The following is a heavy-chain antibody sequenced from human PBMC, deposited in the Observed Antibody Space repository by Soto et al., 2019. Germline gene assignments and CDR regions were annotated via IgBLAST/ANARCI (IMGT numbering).Heavy chain of an antibody. Sequence: QLQLQESGSGLVKPSQTLSLTCAVSGGSINTATHSWSWIRQPPGKGLEWIGYIYHSGSTYYNPSGKSRVTISIDKSNNQFALRLSSVTAGDTAVYYCARGGGVTTTGDDYWGQGILVTVSS. J-gene: IGHJ4*02. CDR3: ARGGGVTTTGDDY. CDR1: GGSINTATHS. V-gene: IGHV4-30-2*01. CDR2: IYHSGST. D-gene: IGHD4-4*01.